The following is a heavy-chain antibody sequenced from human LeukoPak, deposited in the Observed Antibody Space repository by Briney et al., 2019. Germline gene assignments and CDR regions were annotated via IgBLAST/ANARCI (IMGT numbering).Heavy chain of an antibody. V-gene: IGHV3-23*01. Sequence: PGGSLRLSCAASGFTFSSYAMSWVRQAPGKGLEWVSGINGRDSTTYYADSVRGRDTISRQNPKNTLYLQMNSLRAEDTAVYYCATSGGSYWSWGQGTLVTVSS. CDR1: GFTFSSYA. CDR2: INGRDSTT. D-gene: IGHD1-26*01. CDR3: ATSGGSYWS. J-gene: IGHJ5*02.